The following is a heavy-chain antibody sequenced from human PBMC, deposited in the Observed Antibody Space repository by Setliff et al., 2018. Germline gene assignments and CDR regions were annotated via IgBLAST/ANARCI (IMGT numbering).Heavy chain of an antibody. V-gene: IGHV3-23*01. CDR3: ARTTGYRLEGDFDY. CDR1: GFTFSSYA. Sequence: GGSLRLSCAASGFTFSSYAMSWVRQAPGKGLEWVSLITGSGGGTYYADSVKGRFTVSRDNAKNSLYLQMTSLRAEDTAIYYCARTTGYRLEGDFDYWGQGTLVTVSS. CDR2: ITGSGGGT. J-gene: IGHJ4*02. D-gene: IGHD1-1*01.